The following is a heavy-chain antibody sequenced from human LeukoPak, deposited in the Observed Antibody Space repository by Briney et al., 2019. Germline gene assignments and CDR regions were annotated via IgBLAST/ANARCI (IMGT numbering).Heavy chain of an antibody. V-gene: IGHV3-72*01. D-gene: IGHD1-26*01. Sequence: PGGSLRLSCAASGFTFSDHYLDWVRQAPGKGLEWVGRSRSKTNRYTTQYAASVKGRFTISRDDSKNTLYLQMNSLKTEDTAVYYCTTGSYYFDYWGQGTLVTVSS. CDR3: TTGSYYFDY. CDR2: SRSKTNRYTT. J-gene: IGHJ4*02. CDR1: GFTFSDHY.